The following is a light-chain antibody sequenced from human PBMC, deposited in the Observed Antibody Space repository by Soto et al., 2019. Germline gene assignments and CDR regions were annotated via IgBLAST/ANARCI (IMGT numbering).Light chain of an antibody. CDR1: HAGNTI. CDR3: HQRQSWPRT. J-gene: IGKJ1*01. V-gene: IGKV3-11*01. Sequence: EIVLTQCPATLSSFPVYRLKISHRTTHAGNTILAWYQHKPGQAPRLLIYLASHRAAGVPARFSGSGSGTDFTLTISDVEPEDFAVYYCHQRQSWPRTFGQGTQVDIK. CDR2: LAS.